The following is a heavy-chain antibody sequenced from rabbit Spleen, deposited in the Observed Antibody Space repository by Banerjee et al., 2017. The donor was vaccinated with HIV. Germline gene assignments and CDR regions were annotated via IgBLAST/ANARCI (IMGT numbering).Heavy chain of an antibody. D-gene: IGHD8-1*01. Sequence: QSLEESGGDLVKPGASLTLTCTASGVSFSSNHYMCWVRQAPGKGLEWIACIEGGSSAFSYFASWAKGRFTISKTSSTTVTLQMTSLTAADTATYFCARYSGSSFSSYGMDLWGQGTLVTVS. V-gene: IGHV1S40*01. CDR3: ARYSGSSFSSYGMDL. CDR1: GVSFSSNHY. CDR2: IEGGSSAFS. J-gene: IGHJ6*01.